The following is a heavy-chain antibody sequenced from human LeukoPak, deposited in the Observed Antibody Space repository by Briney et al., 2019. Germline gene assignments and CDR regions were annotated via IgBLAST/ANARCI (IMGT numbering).Heavy chain of an antibody. CDR1: GGPISSYY. D-gene: IGHD4-17*01. CDR2: IYYSGST. J-gene: IGHJ4*02. CDR3: ARHATPYGDFDY. V-gene: IGHV4-59*08. Sequence: PSETLSLTCTVSGGPISSYYWSWIRQPPGKGLEWIGYIYYSGSTNYNPSLKSRVTISVDTSKNQFSLKLSSVTAADTAVYYCARHATPYGDFDYWGQGTLVTVSS.